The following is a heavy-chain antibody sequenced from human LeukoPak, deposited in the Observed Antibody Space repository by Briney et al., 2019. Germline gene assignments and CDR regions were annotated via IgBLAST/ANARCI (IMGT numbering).Heavy chain of an antibody. CDR3: ARGLRLERSYYYYGMDV. D-gene: IGHD1-1*01. Sequence: SVKVSCKASGGTFSSYAISWVRQAPGQGLEWXXXXXPIFGTANYAQKFQGRVTITADESTSTAYMELSSLRSEDTAVYYCARGLRLERSYYYYGMDVWGKGTTVTVSS. CDR1: GGTFSSYA. CDR2: XXPIFGTA. V-gene: IGHV1-69*13. J-gene: IGHJ6*04.